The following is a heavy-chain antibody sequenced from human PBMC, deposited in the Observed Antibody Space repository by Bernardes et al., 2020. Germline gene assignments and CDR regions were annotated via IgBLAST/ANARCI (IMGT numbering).Heavy chain of an antibody. CDR1: GYTFTSYW. CDR2: IYPCDSDT. D-gene: IGHD4-17*01. V-gene: IGHV5-51*01. CDR3: ARPGSQVADGVFDV. Sequence: GESLKISCKASGYTFTSYWIGWVRQMPAKGLEWMGIIYPCDSDTNYSPSFQGQVTISADKSISTVYLQWSSLKASDTAMYYCARPGSQVADGVFDVWGQGTMVSVSS. J-gene: IGHJ3*01.